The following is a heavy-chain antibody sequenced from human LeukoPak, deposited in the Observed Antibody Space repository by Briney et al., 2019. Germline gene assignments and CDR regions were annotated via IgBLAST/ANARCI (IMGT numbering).Heavy chain of an antibody. D-gene: IGHD6-13*01. V-gene: IGHV1-2*06. CDR2: INPYSGDT. J-gene: IGHJ4*02. Sequence: ASVKVSCKASGYTFAGYHIHWVRQAPGQGLEWMGRINPYSGDTNFAQKFQGRVTMTRDTSITTAYMDLSSLTPDDTAVYFCARDQGSLTRSWYTGYWGQGTQVTVSS. CDR3: ARDQGSLTRSWYTGY. CDR1: GYTFAGYH.